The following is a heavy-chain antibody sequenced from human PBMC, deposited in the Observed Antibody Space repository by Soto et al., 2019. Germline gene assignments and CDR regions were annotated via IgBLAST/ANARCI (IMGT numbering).Heavy chain of an antibody. V-gene: IGHV3-11*01. D-gene: IGHD4-17*01. CDR2: ISSSGSTI. CDR3: ARDSTTVTTSVVGRGGYFDY. J-gene: IGHJ4*02. Sequence: QVQLVESGGGLVKPGGSLRLSCAASGFTFSDYYMSWIRQAPGKGLEWVSYISSSGSTIYYADSVKGRFTISRDNAKNSLYLQMNSLRAEDTAVYYCARDSTTVTTSVVGRGGYFDYWGQGTLVTVSS. CDR1: GFTFSDYY.